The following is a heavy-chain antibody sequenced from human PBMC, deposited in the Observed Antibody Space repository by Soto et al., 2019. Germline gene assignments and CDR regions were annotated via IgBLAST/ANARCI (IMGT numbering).Heavy chain of an antibody. Sequence: EASVKVSCKASGYPFTRYSIRWVRQAPGQGLEWMGWISGYNGDTEYSKNFQGRLTMTIDTSTTTASMELRSLRSDDTAVYYCARASLTIFGAPYGMDVWGQGTSVTV. V-gene: IGHV1-18*04. J-gene: IGHJ6*02. CDR1: GYPFTRYS. D-gene: IGHD3-3*01. CDR3: ARASLTIFGAPYGMDV. CDR2: ISGYNGDT.